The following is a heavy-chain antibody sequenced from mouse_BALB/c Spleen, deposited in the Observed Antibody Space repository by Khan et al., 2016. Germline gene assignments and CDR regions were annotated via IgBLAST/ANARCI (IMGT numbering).Heavy chain of an antibody. V-gene: IGHV4-1*02. CDR2: INPDSSTI. J-gene: IGHJ1*01. CDR1: GFDFSRYW. Sequence: EVKLHESGGGLVQPGGSLKLSCAASGFDFSRYWMSWVRQAPGKGLEWIGEINPDSSTIYYTPSLKDKFIISRDNAKNTLYLQMSKVRSEDTALHYYAVSFGYLDVWGAGTTVTVSS. CDR3: AVSFGYLDV.